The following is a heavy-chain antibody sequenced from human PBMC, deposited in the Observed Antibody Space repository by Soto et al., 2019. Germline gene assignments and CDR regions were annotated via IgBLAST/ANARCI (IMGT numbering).Heavy chain of an antibody. CDR2: IWYDGSNK. CDR3: ARDRNYYGSGSWVTDY. J-gene: IGHJ4*02. V-gene: IGHV3-33*01. Sequence: QVQLVESGGGVVQPGRSLRLSCAASGFTFSSYGMHWVRQAPGKGLEWVAVIWYDGSNKYYADSVKGRFTISRDNSKNTLHLQMNSMRAEDTAVYYCARDRNYYGSGSWVTDYWGQGTLVTVSS. D-gene: IGHD3-10*01. CDR1: GFTFSSYG.